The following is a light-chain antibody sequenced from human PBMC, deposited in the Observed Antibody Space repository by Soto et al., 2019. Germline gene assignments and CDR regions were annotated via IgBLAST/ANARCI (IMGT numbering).Light chain of an antibody. V-gene: IGLV2-14*01. CDR3: NSYTSSNTRV. Sequence: QSALTQPASVSGSPGQSITISCTGTSSDVGGYSRVSWYQHHPGKAPKLMIYEVSDRPSGVSNRFSGSKSGNTASLTISGLQAEDEADYYCNSYTSSNTRVFGTGTQVTVL. CDR1: SSDVGGYSR. CDR2: EVS. J-gene: IGLJ1*01.